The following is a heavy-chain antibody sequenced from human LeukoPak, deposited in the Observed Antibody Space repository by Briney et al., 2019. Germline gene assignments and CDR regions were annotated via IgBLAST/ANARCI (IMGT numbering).Heavy chain of an antibody. CDR2: ISAYNGNT. D-gene: IGHD3-3*01. J-gene: IGHJ4*02. CDR1: GYTFTSYG. Sequence: ASVKVSCKASGYTFTSYGISWVRQAPGQGLEWMGWISAYNGNTNYAQKLQGRVTMTTDTSTSTAYMELRSLRSDDTAVYSCARHDFWSGYYTNDYWGQGTLVTVSS. V-gene: IGHV1-18*01. CDR3: ARHDFWSGYYTNDY.